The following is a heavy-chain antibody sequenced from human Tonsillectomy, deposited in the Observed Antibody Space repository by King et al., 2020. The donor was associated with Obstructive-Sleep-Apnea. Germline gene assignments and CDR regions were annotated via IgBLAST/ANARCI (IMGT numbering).Heavy chain of an antibody. J-gene: IGHJ6*02. Sequence: VQLVESGAEVKKPGESLKISCKGSGYSFTSYWIGWVRQMPGKGLEWMGIIYPGDSDTRYSPSFQGQVTISADKSISTAYLQWSSLKASDTAMYYCARLIWPNSGSYYNANELGAYYYYYYGMDVWGQGTTVTVSS. V-gene: IGHV5-51*01. D-gene: IGHD1-26*01. CDR2: IYPGDSDT. CDR1: GYSFTSYW. CDR3: ARLIWPNSGSYYNANELGAYYYYYYGMDV.